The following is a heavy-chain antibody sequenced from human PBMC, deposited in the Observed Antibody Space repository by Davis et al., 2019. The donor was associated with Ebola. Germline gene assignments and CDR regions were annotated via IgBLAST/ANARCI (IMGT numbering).Heavy chain of an antibody. CDR1: GGTFSSYA. Sequence: SVKVSCKASGGTFSSYAISWVRQAPGQGLEWMGGIIPIFGTANYAQKFQGRVTITADESTSTAYMELSSLRSEDTAVYYCARGIVATTYRALFDYWGQGTLVTVSS. D-gene: IGHD5-12*01. CDR3: ARGIVATTYRALFDY. V-gene: IGHV1-69*13. J-gene: IGHJ4*02. CDR2: IIPIFGTA.